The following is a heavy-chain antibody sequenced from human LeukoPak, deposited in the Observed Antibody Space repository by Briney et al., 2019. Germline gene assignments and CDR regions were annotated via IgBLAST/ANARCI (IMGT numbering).Heavy chain of an antibody. CDR3: AKTYYYDSSGYYYIDYYYYMDV. CDR2: ISGSGGST. V-gene: IGHV3-23*01. D-gene: IGHD3-22*01. J-gene: IGHJ6*03. CDR1: GFTFSSYA. Sequence: GGSLRLSCAASGFTFSSYAMSWVRQAPGKGLEWVSAISGSGGSTYYADSVKGRFTISRDNSKNTLYLQMNSLRAEDTAVYYCAKTYYYDSSGYYYIDYYYYMDVWGKGTTVTVSS.